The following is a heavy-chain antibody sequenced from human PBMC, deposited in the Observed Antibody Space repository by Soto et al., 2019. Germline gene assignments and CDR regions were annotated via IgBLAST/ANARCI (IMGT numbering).Heavy chain of an antibody. Sequence: GGSLRLSCAASGFKFSNYAMSWVRQAPGKGLEWVSLISATGGGTYYADSVKGRFTIPRDNSHNTLYLQVHSLTAEDTAVYYCAKDRRAGGNSAFYFDFWGQGAQVTVSS. D-gene: IGHD3-16*01. CDR3: AKDRRAGGNSAFYFDF. J-gene: IGHJ4*02. CDR2: ISATGGGT. V-gene: IGHV3-23*01. CDR1: GFKFSNYA.